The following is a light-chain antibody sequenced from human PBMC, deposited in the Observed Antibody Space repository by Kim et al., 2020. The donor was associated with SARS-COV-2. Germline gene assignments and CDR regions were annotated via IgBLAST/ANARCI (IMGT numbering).Light chain of an antibody. CDR1: SLRSYY. CDR3: NSRDSSGNHRVV. J-gene: IGLJ2*01. V-gene: IGLV3-19*01. CDR2: GKN. Sequence: LGQKVRMTCQGDSLRSYYASWYQKKPGQAPVLVIYGKNNRPSGVPDRFSGSSSGNTASLTITGAQAEDEADYYCNSRDSSGNHRVVFGGGTKLTVL.